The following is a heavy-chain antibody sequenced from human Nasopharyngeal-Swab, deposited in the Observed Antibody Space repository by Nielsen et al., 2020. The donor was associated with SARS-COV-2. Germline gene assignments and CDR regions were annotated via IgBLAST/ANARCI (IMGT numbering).Heavy chain of an antibody. CDR1: GFTFDDYA. CDR2: ISWNSGSI. V-gene: IGHV3-9*01. D-gene: IGHD3-10*01. Sequence: GGSLRLSYAASGFTFDDYAMHWVRQAPGKGLEWVSGISWNSGSIGYADSVKGRFTISRDNAKNSLYLQMNSLRAEDTALYYCAKAITMVRGVTYGMDVWGQGTTVTVSS. CDR3: AKAITMVRGVTYGMDV. J-gene: IGHJ6*02.